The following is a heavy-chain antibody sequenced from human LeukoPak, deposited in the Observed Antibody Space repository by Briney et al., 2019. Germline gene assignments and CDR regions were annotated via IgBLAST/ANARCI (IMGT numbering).Heavy chain of an antibody. CDR2: IYSGGST. J-gene: IGHJ4*02. D-gene: IGHD3-9*01. CDR3: ARDSDIVTGSKSHFDY. CDR1: GFTVSSNY. Sequence: TGGSLRLSCAASGFTVSSNYMSWVRQAPGKGLEWVSVIYSGGSTYYADSVKGRFTISRDNSKNTLYLQMNSLRAEDTAVYYCARDSDIVTGSKSHFDYWGQGTLVTVSS. V-gene: IGHV3-53*01.